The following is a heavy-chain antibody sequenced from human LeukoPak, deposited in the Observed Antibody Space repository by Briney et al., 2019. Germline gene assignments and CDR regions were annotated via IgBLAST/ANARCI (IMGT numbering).Heavy chain of an antibody. CDR1: GYTFTSYD. Sequence: ASVKVSCKASGYTFTSYDINWVRQATGQGLEWMGWMNPNSGNTGYAQKFQGRVTMTRNTSISTAYMELSSLRSEDTAVYYCARGVHSSAAAYLDYWGQGTLVTVSS. CDR3: ARGVHSSAAAYLDY. CDR2: MNPNSGNT. D-gene: IGHD6-13*01. V-gene: IGHV1-8*01. J-gene: IGHJ4*02.